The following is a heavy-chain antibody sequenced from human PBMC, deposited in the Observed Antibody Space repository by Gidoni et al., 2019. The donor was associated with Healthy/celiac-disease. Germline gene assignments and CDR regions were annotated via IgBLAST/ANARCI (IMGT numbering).Heavy chain of an antibody. V-gene: IGHV3-23*01. J-gene: IGHJ4*02. CDR2: ISGSGGST. Sequence: EVQLLESGGGLVQPGGSLRLSCAASGFTFSSYAMSWVRQAPGKGLEWVSAISGSGGSTYYADSVKGRFTISRDNSKNTLYLQMNSLRAEDTAVYYCARGITMIVVVITHFDYWGQGTLVTVSS. CDR1: GFTFSSYA. D-gene: IGHD3-22*01. CDR3: ARGITMIVVVITHFDY.